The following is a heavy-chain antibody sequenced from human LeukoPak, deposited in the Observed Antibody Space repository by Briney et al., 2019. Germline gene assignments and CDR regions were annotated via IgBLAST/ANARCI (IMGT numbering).Heavy chain of an antibody. J-gene: IGHJ4*02. CDR1: GDSMGRYY. CDR3: ARLVSYSYGYGSLPRDAAKMGYYFDY. Sequence: PSETLSLTCTVSGDSMGRYYWSFIRQPAGKRLEWIGRIHTSGTTWYNASLKSRVTISVDTSKNQFSLKLSSVTAADTAVYYCARLVSYSYGYGSLPRDAAKMGYYFDYWGQGTLVTVSS. V-gene: IGHV4-4*07. D-gene: IGHD5-18*01. CDR2: IHTSGTT.